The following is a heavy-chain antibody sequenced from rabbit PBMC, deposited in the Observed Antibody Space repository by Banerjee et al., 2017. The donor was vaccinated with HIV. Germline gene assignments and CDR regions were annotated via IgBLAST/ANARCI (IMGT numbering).Heavy chain of an antibody. Sequence: QSLEESGGDLVRPGASLTLTCTASGFSFSSSYWICWVRQAPGKGLEWIACIYAGSSGSSYYASWAKGRFTFSKTSSTTVTLQMTSLTAADTATYFCARDLAGAIGWNFYLWGPGTLVTVS. D-gene: IGHD4-1*01. J-gene: IGHJ4*01. CDR1: GFSFSSSYW. CDR3: ARDLAGAIGWNFYL. V-gene: IGHV1S40*01. CDR2: IYAGSSGSS.